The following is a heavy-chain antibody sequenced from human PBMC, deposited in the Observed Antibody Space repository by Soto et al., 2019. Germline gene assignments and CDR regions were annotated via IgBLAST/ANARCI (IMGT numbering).Heavy chain of an antibody. CDR2: INYSGST. Sequence: SETLSLTCTVTGGSISGYYWSWIRQPPGKRLEWIGYINYSGSTNYNPSLKSRVTISVDTSQKQFSLNLVSVTAADTAAYYCAGYFDLPSGFDIWGQGTMVT. CDR1: GGSISGYY. V-gene: IGHV4-59*01. D-gene: IGHD3-9*01. J-gene: IGHJ3*02. CDR3: AGYFDLPSGFDI.